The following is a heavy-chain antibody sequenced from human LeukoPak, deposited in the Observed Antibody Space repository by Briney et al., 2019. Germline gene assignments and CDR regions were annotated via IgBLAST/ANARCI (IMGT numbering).Heavy chain of an antibody. CDR3: ARVGWLQFEVDY. V-gene: IGHV4-39*07. D-gene: IGHD5-24*01. CDR2: IYYSGNT. J-gene: IGHJ4*02. CDR1: GGSISSSSYY. Sequence: SETLSLTCTVSGGSISSSSYYWGWIRQPPGKGLEWIGSIYYSGNTYYNPSLKSRVTISVDTSKNQFSLRLSSVTAADTAVYYCARVGWLQFEVDYWGQGTLVTVSS.